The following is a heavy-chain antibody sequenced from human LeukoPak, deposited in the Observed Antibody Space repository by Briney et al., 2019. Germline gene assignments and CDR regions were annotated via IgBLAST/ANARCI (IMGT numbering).Heavy chain of an antibody. Sequence: PSGTLSLTCGVSGGSISGTNWWSWVRQPRGQGLEWIGEISLAGQTNYNPSLNGRVTMSLDKFSNQLSLHLTSVTAADTATYFCSRESGPFCPFGYWGQGTLVIVSS. D-gene: IGHD1-26*01. CDR2: ISLAGQT. CDR3: SRESGPFCPFGY. V-gene: IGHV4-4*02. CDR1: GGSISGTNW. J-gene: IGHJ4*02.